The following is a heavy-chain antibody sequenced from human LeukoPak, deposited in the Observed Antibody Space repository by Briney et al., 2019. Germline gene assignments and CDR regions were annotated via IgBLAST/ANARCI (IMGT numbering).Heavy chain of an antibody. D-gene: IGHD3-3*01. Sequence: ASVKVSCKASGYTFTGYYMHWVRQAPGQGLEWMGWINPNSGGTNYAQQFQGRVTMTRDTSISTAYMELSRLRSDDTAVYYCARQMGSITIFGVVSSFDYWGQGTLVTVSS. CDR3: ARQMGSITIFGVVSSFDY. CDR2: INPNSGGT. CDR1: GYTFTGYY. J-gene: IGHJ4*02. V-gene: IGHV1-2*02.